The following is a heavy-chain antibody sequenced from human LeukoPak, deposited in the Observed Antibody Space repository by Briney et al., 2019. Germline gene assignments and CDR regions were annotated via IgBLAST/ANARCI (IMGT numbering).Heavy chain of an antibody. CDR1: GGSISSYY. J-gene: IGHJ4*02. CDR2: IYYSGST. Sequence: TLSLTCTVSGGSISSYYWSWTRQPPGKGLEWIGYIYYSGSTNYNPSLKSRVTISVDTSKNQFSLKLSSVTAADTAVYYCARLWYSGYDYYFDYWGQGTLVTVSS. D-gene: IGHD5-12*01. CDR3: ARLWYSGYDYYFDY. V-gene: IGHV4-59*08.